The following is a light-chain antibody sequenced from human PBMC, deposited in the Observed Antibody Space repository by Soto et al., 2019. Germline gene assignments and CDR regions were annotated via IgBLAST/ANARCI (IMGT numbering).Light chain of an antibody. Sequence: EIVLTQSPGTLSLSPGERATLSCRASQSVSSSYLAWSQQKPGQAPRLLIYGASSRATGIPDRFSGSGSGTDFTLPISRLETEDFAVYYCQQYGSSLFTFGPGTKVDIK. V-gene: IGKV3-20*01. CDR2: GAS. CDR1: QSVSSSY. J-gene: IGKJ3*01. CDR3: QQYGSSLFT.